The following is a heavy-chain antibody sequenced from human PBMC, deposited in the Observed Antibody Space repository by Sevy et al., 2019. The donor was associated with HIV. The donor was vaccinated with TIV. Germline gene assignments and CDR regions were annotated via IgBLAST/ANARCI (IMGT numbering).Heavy chain of an antibody. Sequence: GGSLRLSCEASGFTFSSYGIHWVRQAPGKGLEWVAVISYDGSKEYYGDSVKGRFTISSDNAKNSVSLQVNSLRAEDTAVYYCAKDIIQRGYYCARRGYFGFDYWGQGTLVTVSS. CDR2: ISYDGSKE. CDR1: GFTFSSYG. D-gene: IGHD3-10*01. V-gene: IGHV3-30*18. J-gene: IGHJ4*02. CDR3: AKDIIQRGYYCARRGYFGFDY.